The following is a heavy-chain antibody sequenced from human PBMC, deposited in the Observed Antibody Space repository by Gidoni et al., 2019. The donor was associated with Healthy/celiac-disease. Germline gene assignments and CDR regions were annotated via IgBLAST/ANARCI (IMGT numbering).Heavy chain of an antibody. CDR3: AKDLYDCSGGSCYLAT. CDR2: ISGSGGST. CDR1: GFTFSSYA. Sequence: EVQLLESGGGLVQPGGSLRLSCAASGFTFSSYAMSWVRQAPGKGLEWVSAISGSGGSTYYADSVKGRFTISRDNSKNTLYLQMNSLRAEDTAVYYCAKDLYDCSGGSCYLATWGQGTLVTVSS. J-gene: IGHJ4*02. D-gene: IGHD2-15*01. V-gene: IGHV3-23*01.